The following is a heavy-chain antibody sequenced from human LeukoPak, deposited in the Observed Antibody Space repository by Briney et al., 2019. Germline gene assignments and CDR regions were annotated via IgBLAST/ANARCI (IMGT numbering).Heavy chain of an antibody. CDR3: ARRDYYYDSSGYLNWFDP. J-gene: IGHJ5*02. CDR1: GYSFTSYW. D-gene: IGHD3-22*01. CDR2: IYPGDSDT. V-gene: IGHV5-51*01. Sequence: GESLKISCKGSGYSFTSYWIGWVRQMPGKGLEWIGIIYPGDSDTRYSPSFQGQVTISADKSISTAYLQWSSLKASDTAMYYGARRDYYYDSSGYLNWFDPWGQGTLVTVSS.